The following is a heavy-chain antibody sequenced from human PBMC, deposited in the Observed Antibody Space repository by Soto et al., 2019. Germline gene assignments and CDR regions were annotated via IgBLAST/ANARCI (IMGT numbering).Heavy chain of an antibody. Sequence: GGSLRLSCAASGFTFSSYGMHWVRQAPGKGLEWVAVISYDGSNKYYADSVKGRFTISRDNSKNTLYLQMNSLRAEDTAVYYCAKDWSRGYGDYWGQGTLVPVSS. CDR2: ISYDGSNK. J-gene: IGHJ4*02. D-gene: IGHD3-22*01. V-gene: IGHV3-30*18. CDR3: AKDWSRGYGDY. CDR1: GFTFSSYG.